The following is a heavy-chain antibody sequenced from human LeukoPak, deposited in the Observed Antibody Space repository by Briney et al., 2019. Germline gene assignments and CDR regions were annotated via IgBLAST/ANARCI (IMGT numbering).Heavy chain of an antibody. CDR3: ARSGGNYYDTDAFDV. CDR2: IYDSGTT. CDR1: GGSFIGSY. Sequence: SHTLSLTFSVYGGSFIGSYWSWISQPPGKGLEWIGYIYDSGTTKYTPSLKSRVTISVDTSTNQFSLKLSSVTAADTAVYYCARSGGNYYDTDAFDVWGQGTMVTVSS. J-gene: IGHJ3*01. V-gene: IGHV4-59*08. D-gene: IGHD1-26*01.